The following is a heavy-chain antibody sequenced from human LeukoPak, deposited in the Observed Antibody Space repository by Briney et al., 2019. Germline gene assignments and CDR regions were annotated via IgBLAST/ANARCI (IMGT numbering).Heavy chain of an antibody. V-gene: IGHV1-8*01. CDR1: GYTFTSYD. D-gene: IGHD3-9*01. Sequence: ASVKVSCKPSGYTFTSYDINCVRQATGQGLEWMGWVNPNSGNTGFAQKFQGRVTMTRNTSISTAYMELSSLRSEDTAVYYCARVTYYHILTGSYSGGDFDHWGQGTLVTVSS. CDR2: VNPNSGNT. J-gene: IGHJ4*02. CDR3: ARVTYYHILTGSYSGGDFDH.